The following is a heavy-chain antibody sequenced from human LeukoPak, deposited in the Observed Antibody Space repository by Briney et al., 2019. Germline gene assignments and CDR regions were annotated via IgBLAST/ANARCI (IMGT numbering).Heavy chain of an antibody. D-gene: IGHD3-22*01. CDR3: ASSPGYDSSGTYG. V-gene: IGHV4-31*03. CDR1: GGSISSGGYY. CDR2: IYYSGST. J-gene: IGHJ4*02. Sequence: SETLSLTCTVSGGSISSGGYYWSWIRQHPGKGLEWIGYIYYSGSTYYDPSLKSRVTISVDTSKNQFSLKLSSVTAADTTVYYCASSPGYDSSGTYGWGQGTLVTVSS.